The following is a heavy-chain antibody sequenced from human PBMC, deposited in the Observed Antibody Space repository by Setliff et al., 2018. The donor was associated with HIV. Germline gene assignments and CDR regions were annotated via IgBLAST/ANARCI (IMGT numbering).Heavy chain of an antibody. CDR2: INHSGST. D-gene: IGHD6-19*01. V-gene: IGHV4-34*01. J-gene: IGHJ4*02. CDR1: GGSFSGYY. Sequence: SETLSLTCAVYGGSFSGYYWSWIRQPPGKGLEWIGEINHSGSTNYNPSLQSRVTISVDKSKNQFSLTLRSVTAADTAVYFCARHPAGLDGWPYFDWWSQGTLVTVSS. CDR3: ARHPAGLDGWPYFDW.